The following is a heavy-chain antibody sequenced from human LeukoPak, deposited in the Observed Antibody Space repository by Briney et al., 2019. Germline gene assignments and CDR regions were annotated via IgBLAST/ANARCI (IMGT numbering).Heavy chain of an antibody. Sequence: ASVKVSCKASGYTFTSYGISWVRQAPGQGLEWMGWISAYNGNTNYAQKLQGRVTMTTDTSTSTAYMELRSLRSDNTAVYYCARDGLYSSGWYYFDYWGQGTLVTVSS. CDR3: ARDGLYSSGWYYFDY. V-gene: IGHV1-18*01. CDR1: GYTFTSYG. D-gene: IGHD6-19*01. CDR2: ISAYNGNT. J-gene: IGHJ4*02.